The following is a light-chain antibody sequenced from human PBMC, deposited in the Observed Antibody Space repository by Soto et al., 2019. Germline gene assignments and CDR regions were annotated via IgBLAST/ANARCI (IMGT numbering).Light chain of an antibody. CDR1: SGSVSTTYY. J-gene: IGLJ2*01. Sequence: QAVVTQEPSFSVSPGGTVTLTCGLTSGSVSTTYYPSWYQQTPGQAPRTLLYSTNIRSSGVPDRFSGSILGNKAALTIPGAQADDESDYHCMLYMGGGLVVFGGGTQLTVL. V-gene: IGLV8-61*01. CDR3: MLYMGGGLVV. CDR2: STN.